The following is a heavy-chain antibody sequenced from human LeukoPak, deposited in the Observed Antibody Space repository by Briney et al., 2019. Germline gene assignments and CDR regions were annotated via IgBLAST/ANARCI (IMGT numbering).Heavy chain of an antibody. J-gene: IGHJ3*02. V-gene: IGHV1-18*01. Sequence: ASVKVSCKASGYTFTSYGISWVRQAPGQGLEWMGWISAYNGNTNYAQKLQGRVTMTTDTSTSTAYMELRSLRSEDTAVYYCARDRFGFESWYSVDNAFDIWGQGTMVTVSS. D-gene: IGHD6-13*01. CDR1: GYTFTSYG. CDR2: ISAYNGNT. CDR3: ARDRFGFESWYSVDNAFDI.